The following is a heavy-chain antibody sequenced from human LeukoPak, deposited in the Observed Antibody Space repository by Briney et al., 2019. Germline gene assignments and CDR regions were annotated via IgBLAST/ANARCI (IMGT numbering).Heavy chain of an antibody. CDR2: IYSGGST. CDR3: ARDYYDSSGYLIPFDY. CDR1: GFTVSSNY. Sequence: AGGSLRLSCAASGFTVSSNYMSWVRQAPGKGLEWVSVIYSGGSTYYADSVKDRFTISRDNSKNTLYLQMNSLRAEDTAVYYCARDYYDSSGYLIPFDYWGQGTLVTVSS. V-gene: IGHV3-53*01. J-gene: IGHJ4*02. D-gene: IGHD3-22*01.